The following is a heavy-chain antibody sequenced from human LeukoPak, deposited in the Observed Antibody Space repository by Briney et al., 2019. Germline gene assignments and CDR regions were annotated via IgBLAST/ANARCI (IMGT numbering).Heavy chain of an antibody. CDR2: ISSDGGSK. CDR1: GFTFRSYW. V-gene: IGHV3-30*18. CDR3: AKGHARLFSSIWYEGAN. Sequence: AGGSLRLSCAASGFTFRSYWMTWVRQAPGKGLEWVAGISSDGGSKYYADSVKGRFTISRDSSENTLYLEMNSLRADDTAVYYCAKGHARLFSSIWYEGANWGQGTLVTVSS. D-gene: IGHD6-13*01. J-gene: IGHJ4*02.